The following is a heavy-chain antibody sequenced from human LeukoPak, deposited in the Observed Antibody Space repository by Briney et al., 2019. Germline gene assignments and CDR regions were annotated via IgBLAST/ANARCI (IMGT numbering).Heavy chain of an antibody. V-gene: IGHV3-49*03. CDR2: IRSKAFGGTA. Sequence: PGGSLTLTCTASGFTYGDYALSWFRQAPGKGLDWVGFIRSKAFGGTADYAASVKGRFSISRDDSKSIAYLQMNSLKTEDTAVYYCARRAGFSAGDAFDIWGQGTMVTVSS. J-gene: IGHJ3*02. CDR1: GFTYGDYA. CDR3: ARRAGFSAGDAFDI. D-gene: IGHD3-3*02.